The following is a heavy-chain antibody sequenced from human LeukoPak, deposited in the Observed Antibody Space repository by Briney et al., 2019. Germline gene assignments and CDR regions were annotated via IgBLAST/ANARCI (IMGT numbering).Heavy chain of an antibody. Sequence: SETLSLTCTVSGGSISSGSYYWSWIRQPAGTGLEWIGRIYTSGSTNYNPSLKSRVTISVDKSKNQFSLKLNSVTATDTAVYYCAKKDYYYMDVWGTGTTVTVSS. J-gene: IGHJ6*03. CDR1: GGSISSGSYY. CDR2: IYTSGST. V-gene: IGHV4-61*02. CDR3: AKKDYYYMDV.